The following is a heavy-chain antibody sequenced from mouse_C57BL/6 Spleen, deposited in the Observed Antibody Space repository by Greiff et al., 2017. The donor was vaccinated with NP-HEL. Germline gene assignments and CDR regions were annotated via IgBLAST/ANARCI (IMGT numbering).Heavy chain of an antibody. J-gene: IGHJ2*01. Sequence: QVQLQQPGAELVRPGTSVKLSCKASGYTFTSYWMHWVKQRPGQGLEWIGVIDPSDSYTNYNQKFKGQATLTVDTSSSTAYMQLSSLTSEDSAVYYCARGDYYGSTLPYDVDYWGQGTTLTVSS. CDR2: IDPSDSYT. CDR1: GYTFTSYW. D-gene: IGHD1-1*01. V-gene: IGHV1-59*01. CDR3: ARGDYYGSTLPYDVDY.